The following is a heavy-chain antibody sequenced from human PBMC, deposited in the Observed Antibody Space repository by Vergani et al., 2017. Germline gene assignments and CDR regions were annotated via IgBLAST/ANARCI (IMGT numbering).Heavy chain of an antibody. CDR2: INHSGST. J-gene: IGHJ2*01. CDR1: GGSFSGYY. V-gene: IGHV4-34*01. CDR3: ARRGDTAMARYWYFDL. D-gene: IGHD5-18*01. Sequence: QVQLQQWGAGLLKPSETLSLTCAVYGGSFSGYYWSWIRQPPGKGLEWIGEINHSGSTNYNPSLKSRVTISVDTSKNQFSLKLSSVTAADTALYYCARRGDTAMARYWYFDLWGRGTLVTVSS.